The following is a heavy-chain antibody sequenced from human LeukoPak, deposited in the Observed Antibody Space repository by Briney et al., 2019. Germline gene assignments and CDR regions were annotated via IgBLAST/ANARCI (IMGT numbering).Heavy chain of an antibody. V-gene: IGHV4-39*01. Sequence: SETLSLTCSVSGGSIDTSIYHWGWIRQPPGKGLEWIGSIHYTGSTYCNPSLRSRVTISVDTSKNQFSLKVTSVTAADTAVYYNSFDDWGQGTLVTVSS. CDR1: GGSIDTSIYH. CDR3: SFDD. J-gene: IGHJ4*02. CDR2: IHYTGST.